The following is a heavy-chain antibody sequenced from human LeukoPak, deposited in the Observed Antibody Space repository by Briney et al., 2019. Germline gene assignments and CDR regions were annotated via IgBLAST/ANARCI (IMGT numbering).Heavy chain of an antibody. J-gene: IGHJ4*02. V-gene: IGHV3-30*02. D-gene: IGHD6-13*01. CDR3: ARELGGMTSPPVFGH. CDR2: IRSDGGNT. CDR1: GFTFRSYG. Sequence: GGSLRLSCAASGFTFRSYGIHWVRQAPGKGLEWVAFIRSDGGNTYYADSVEGRFTISRDNSKNMLYLQMHSLTAEDTAVFYRARELGGMTSPPVFGHWGQGTLVTVSS.